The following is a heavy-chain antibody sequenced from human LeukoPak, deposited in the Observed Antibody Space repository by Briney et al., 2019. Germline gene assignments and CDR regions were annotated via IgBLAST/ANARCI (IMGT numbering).Heavy chain of an antibody. CDR2: IYYSGST. CDR1: GGSISSGGYY. CDR3: ARDAGEQLAFDY. Sequence: PSQTLSLTCTVSGGSISSGGYYWSWIRQHPGKGLEWIGYIYYSGSTYYNPSLKSRVTISVDMSKNQFSLKLSSVTAADTAVYYCARDAGEQLAFDYWGQGTLVTVSS. J-gene: IGHJ4*02. D-gene: IGHD6-13*01. V-gene: IGHV4-31*03.